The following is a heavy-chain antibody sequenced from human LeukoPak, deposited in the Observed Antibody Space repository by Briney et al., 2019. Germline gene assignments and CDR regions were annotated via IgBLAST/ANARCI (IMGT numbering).Heavy chain of an antibody. CDR2: IKQDGSEK. V-gene: IGHV3-7*05. CDR1: GFTFRSYW. D-gene: IGHD4-17*01. Sequence: GGSLRLPCAASGFTFRSYWMTWVRQAPGKGLEWVANIKQDGSEKYYVDSVKSRFTISRDNVNNSLSLQMNSLRVEDTAVYYCARVANAVNDFWGQGTMVTVSS. J-gene: IGHJ3*01. CDR3: ARVANAVNDF.